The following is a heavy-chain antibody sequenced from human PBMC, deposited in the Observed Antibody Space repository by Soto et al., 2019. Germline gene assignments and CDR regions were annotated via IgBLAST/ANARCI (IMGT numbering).Heavy chain of an antibody. CDR2: IIPIFGTA. V-gene: IGHV1-69*06. CDR3: QRGDRSGYNWVDP. J-gene: IGHJ5*02. CDR1: GGTFSSYT. Sequence: QVQLVQSAAEVTKPGSSVNVSCKASGGTFSSYTISWVRQATGPGLKWMGEIIPIFGTANYAQKFQGRVTITADKSTRTGYMELSSLTSDATAVYYCQRGDRSGYNWVDPCGQGTLVTVSS. D-gene: IGHD3-22*01.